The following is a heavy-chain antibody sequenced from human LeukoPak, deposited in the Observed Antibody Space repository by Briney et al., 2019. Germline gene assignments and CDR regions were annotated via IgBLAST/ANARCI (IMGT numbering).Heavy chain of an antibody. D-gene: IGHD3-9*01. J-gene: IGHJ5*02. V-gene: IGHV4-30-2*05. CDR3: ARVLRYFDWLFRPAGYDWFDP. CDR1: GVAISRGGYA. Sequence: PSETLSLTCAVSGVAISRGGYAWNWIRQPPGKGLEWIAYIYHSGTTYYNPSLKSRATISVDTSKNQFSLKLSSVTAADTAVYYCARVLRYFDWLFRPAGYDWFDPWGQGTLVTVSS. CDR2: IYHSGTT.